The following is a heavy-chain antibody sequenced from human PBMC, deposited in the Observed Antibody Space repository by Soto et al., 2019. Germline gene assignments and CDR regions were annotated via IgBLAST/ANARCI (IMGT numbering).Heavy chain of an antibody. CDR2: SYYSGST. Sequence: PSETLSLTCTVSGGSISGYYWSWIRQSPGKGLEWIGYSYYSGSTNSNPSLKSRVTISVDTSKNQFSLKLSSVSAADTAVYYCARMGDSWQVHFQLWGQGTRVTVSS. CDR3: ARMGDSWQVHFQL. V-gene: IGHV4-59*01. D-gene: IGHD3-16*01. CDR1: GGSISGYY. J-gene: IGHJ1*01.